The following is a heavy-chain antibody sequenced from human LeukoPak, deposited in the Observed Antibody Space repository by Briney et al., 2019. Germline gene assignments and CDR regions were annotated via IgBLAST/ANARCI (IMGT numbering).Heavy chain of an antibody. V-gene: IGHV1-18*01. CDR3: ASGYYYYGMDV. CDR2: ISAYKGNT. J-gene: IGHJ6*02. CDR1: GYTFNSYG. Sequence: ASVKVSCKTSGYTFNSYGISWVRQAPGQGLEWMGWISAYKGNTNYAQKFQDRVTMTTDTSTSTAYMELRSLRSDDTAVYYCASGYYYYGMDVWGQGTTVTVSS.